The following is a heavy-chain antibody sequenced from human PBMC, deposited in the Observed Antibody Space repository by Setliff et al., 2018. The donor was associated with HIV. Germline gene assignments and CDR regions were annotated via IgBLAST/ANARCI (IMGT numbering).Heavy chain of an antibody. CDR3: ARDTPLGSSSRVDY. V-gene: IGHV1-18*01. J-gene: IGHJ4*02. D-gene: IGHD6-6*01. CDR1: GYTFTSYG. Sequence: VASVKVSCKASGYTFTSYGISWVRQAPGQGLEWMGWISAYNGNTNYAQKLQGRVTMTTDTSTSTAYMELRSLRSDDTAVYYCARDTPLGSSSRVDYWGQGALVTVSS. CDR2: ISAYNGNT.